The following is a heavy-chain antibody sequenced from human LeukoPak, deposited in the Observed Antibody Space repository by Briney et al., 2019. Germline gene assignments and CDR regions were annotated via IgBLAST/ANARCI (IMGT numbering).Heavy chain of an antibody. CDR1: GFTVSSYY. Sequence: GGSLRLSCAVSGFTVSSYYMSWVRQAPGKGLEWVSVIYSGGSTYSADSVKGRFTISRDTSRNTLYLQMNSLRAEDTAVYYCARVLELGMADYFDYWGQGTLVTVSS. V-gene: IGHV3-66*01. D-gene: IGHD3-10*01. J-gene: IGHJ4*02. CDR2: IYSGGST. CDR3: ARVLELGMADYFDY.